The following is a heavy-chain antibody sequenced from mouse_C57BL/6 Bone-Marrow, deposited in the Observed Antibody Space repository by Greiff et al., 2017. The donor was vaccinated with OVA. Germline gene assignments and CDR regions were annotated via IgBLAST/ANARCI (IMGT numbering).Heavy chain of an antibody. Sequence: VQLKQSGAELVRPGASVKLSCTASGFNIKDDYMHWVKQRPEQGLEWIGWIDPENGDTEYASKFQGKATITADTSSNTAYLQLSSLTSEDTAVYYCTKAYYDYDGLWGQGTLVTVSA. CDR1: GFNIKDDY. D-gene: IGHD2-4*01. CDR3: TKAYYDYDGL. CDR2: IDPENGDT. J-gene: IGHJ3*01. V-gene: IGHV14-4*01.